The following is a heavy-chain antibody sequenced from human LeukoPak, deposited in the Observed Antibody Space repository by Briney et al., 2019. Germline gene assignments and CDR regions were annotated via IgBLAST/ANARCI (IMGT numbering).Heavy chain of an antibody. D-gene: IGHD2-15*01. CDR3: ARWGVVVAASDY. V-gene: IGHV1-46*01. CDR2: INPSGGST. Sequence: GASVKVSCKASGYTFTIYYMHWVRQAPGQGLEWMGIINPSGGSTSYAQKFQGRVTMTRDTSTSTAYMELSRLRSDDTAVYYCARWGVVVAASDYWGQGTLVTVSS. J-gene: IGHJ4*02. CDR1: GYTFTIYY.